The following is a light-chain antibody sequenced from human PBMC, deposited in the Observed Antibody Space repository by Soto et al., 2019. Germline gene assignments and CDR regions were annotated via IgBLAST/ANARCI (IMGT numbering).Light chain of an antibody. CDR3: TSYTSTSTPYV. J-gene: IGLJ1*01. CDR2: DVY. CDR1: SSDFGRYNH. Sequence: QSVLTQPASVSGSPGQSITISCTGTSSDFGRYNHVSWYQQHPGKAPKLIIYDVYKRPSGVSTRFSGSKSGNTASLTISGLQAEDEADYYCTSYTSTSTPYVFGGGTKVTVL. V-gene: IGLV2-14*01.